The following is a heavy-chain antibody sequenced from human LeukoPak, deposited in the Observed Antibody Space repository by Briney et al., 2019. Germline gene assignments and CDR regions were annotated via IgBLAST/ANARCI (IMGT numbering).Heavy chain of an antibody. CDR3: ATAPQVTAILD. D-gene: IGHD2-21*02. J-gene: IGHJ4*02. CDR1: GLTFSSYW. V-gene: IGHV3-74*01. Sequence: GGSLRLSCAASGLTFSSYWMHWVRQAPGKGLVWVSRINSDGSSTSYADSVKGRFTISRDNAKNTLYLQMNGLSAEDTAVYYCATAPQVTAILDWGQGTLVTVSS. CDR2: INSDGSST.